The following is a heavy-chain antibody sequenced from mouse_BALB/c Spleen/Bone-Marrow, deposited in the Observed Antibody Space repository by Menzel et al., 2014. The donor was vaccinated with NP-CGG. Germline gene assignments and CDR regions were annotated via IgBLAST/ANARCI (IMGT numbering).Heavy chain of an antibody. CDR2: ISSGSSTI. V-gene: IGHV5-17*02. J-gene: IGHJ2*01. CDR3: AREDDGGVYYLDY. D-gene: IGHD2-12*01. CDR1: GFTFSSFG. Sequence: EVMLVESGGDLVQPGGSRKLSCAASGFTFSSFGMHWVRQAPEKGLEWVAYISSGSSTIYYADTVKGRFTISRDNPKNTLFLQMTSLRSEDTAMYYCAREDDGGVYYLDYWGQGTTLTVSS.